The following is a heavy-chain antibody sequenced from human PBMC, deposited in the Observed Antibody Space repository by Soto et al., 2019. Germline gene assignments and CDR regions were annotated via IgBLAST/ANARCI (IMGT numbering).Heavy chain of an antibody. D-gene: IGHD6-19*01. J-gene: IGHJ4*02. CDR2: LSGSGTST. V-gene: IGHV3-23*01. Sequence: GGSLRLSCAASGFSFVNYAMNWVRQAPGKGLEWVSGLSGSGTSTYYAGSVKGRFTISRDNSRDTLFLQMNSLTADDTAVYYCAKATTNGGWFNPFDSWGQGALVTVSS. CDR1: GFSFVNYA. CDR3: AKATTNGGWFNPFDS.